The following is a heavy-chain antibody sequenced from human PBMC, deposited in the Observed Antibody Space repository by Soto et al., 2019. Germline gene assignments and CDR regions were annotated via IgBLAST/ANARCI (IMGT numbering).Heavy chain of an antibody. CDR3: ARDRILCSSTSCFGMDV. J-gene: IGHJ6*02. D-gene: IGHD2-2*01. Sequence: SETLSLTCTVSGGSVSSGSYCWSWIRQPPGKGLEWIGYIYYSGSTNYNPSLKSRVTISVDTSKNQFSLKLSSVTAADTAVYYCARDRILCSSTSCFGMDVWGQGTTVTVSS. CDR1: GGSVSSGSYC. CDR2: IYYSGST. V-gene: IGHV4-61*01.